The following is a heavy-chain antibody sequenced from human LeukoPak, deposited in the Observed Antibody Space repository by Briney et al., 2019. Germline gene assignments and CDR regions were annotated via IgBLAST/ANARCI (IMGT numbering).Heavy chain of an antibody. CDR1: GFTFSSYG. J-gene: IGHJ6*02. D-gene: IGHD2-15*01. V-gene: IGHV3-30*18. Sequence: GRSLRLSCAASGFTFSSYGMHWVRQAPGKGLEWGAVISYDGSNKYYADSVKGRFTISRDNSKNTLYLQMNSLRAEDTAVYYCAKGSGYCSGGSCYNYYYYYGMDVWGQGTTVTVSS. CDR3: AKGSGYCSGGSCYNYYYYYGMDV. CDR2: ISYDGSNK.